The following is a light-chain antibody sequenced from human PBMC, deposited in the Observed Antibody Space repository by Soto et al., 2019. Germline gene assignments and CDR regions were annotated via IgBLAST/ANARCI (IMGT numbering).Light chain of an antibody. J-gene: IGKJ1*01. CDR2: GAS. CDR3: QQYDNWPRT. Sequence: EIVMTQSPATLSVSPGERATLSCRASQSVSSNLAWYQQKPGQAPRLLISGASTRATGIPSRFSGSGSGTEFTLTISSLKSEDFAVYYCQQYDNWPRTFGQGTKVDIK. CDR1: QSVSSN. V-gene: IGKV3-15*01.